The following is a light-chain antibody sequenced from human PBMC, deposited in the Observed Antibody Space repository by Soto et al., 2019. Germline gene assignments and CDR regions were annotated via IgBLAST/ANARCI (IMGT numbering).Light chain of an antibody. CDR1: NIGSKS. Sequence: SYELTQPPSVSVAPGKTARITCGRNNIGSKSVHWYQQKPGQAPVLVIYYDSDRPSGIPERFSGSNSGNTATLTISRVEVGDEADYYCQVWDSSSDHVVFGGGTKLTVL. V-gene: IGLV3-21*04. CDR3: QVWDSSSDHVV. J-gene: IGLJ2*01. CDR2: YDS.